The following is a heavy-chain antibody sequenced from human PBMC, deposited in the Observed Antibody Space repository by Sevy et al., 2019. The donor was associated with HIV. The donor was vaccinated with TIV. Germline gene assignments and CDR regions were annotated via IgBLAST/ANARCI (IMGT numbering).Heavy chain of an antibody. CDR2: IYSDGTT. V-gene: IGHV3-53*01. D-gene: IGHD6-19*01. CDR1: GFSVSRNH. CDR3: ARRLSSAWYCDF. Sequence: GGSLRLSCAASGFSVSRNHINWVRQAPGKGQEWISVIYSDGTTQYADSVKGRFTISTDTSNNTVYLQVSSLGADDTAVYYCARRLSSAWYCDFWGQGTLVTVSS. J-gene: IGHJ4*02.